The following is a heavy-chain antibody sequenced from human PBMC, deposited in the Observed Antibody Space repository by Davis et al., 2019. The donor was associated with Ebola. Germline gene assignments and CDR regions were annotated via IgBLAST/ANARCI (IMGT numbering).Heavy chain of an antibody. V-gene: IGHV4-34*01. CDR1: GGSFSGYY. Sequence: MPGGSLRLSCAVYGGSFSGYYWSWIRQPPGKGLEWIGEINHSGSTNYNPSLKSRVTISVDTSKNQFSLKLSSVTAADTAVYYCARGPGGSGYSGYDFDYWGQGTLVTVSS. CDR2: INHSGST. D-gene: IGHD5-12*01. J-gene: IGHJ4*02. CDR3: ARGPGGSGYSGYDFDY.